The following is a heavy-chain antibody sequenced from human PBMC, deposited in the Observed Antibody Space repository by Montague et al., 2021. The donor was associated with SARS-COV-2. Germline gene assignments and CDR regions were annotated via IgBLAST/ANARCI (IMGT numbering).Heavy chain of an antibody. CDR1: GDSVISDKYY. Sequence: SETLSPTCTVTGDSVISDKYYWSWIRQPPGKGLEWIGYIYYSGSTNYNPSLKSRVTISVDTSKNQFSLKLSSVTAADTAVYYCARDPWRITIFGVVTRYGMDVWGQGTTVTVSS. D-gene: IGHD3-3*01. J-gene: IGHJ6*02. V-gene: IGHV4-61*01. CDR3: ARDPWRITIFGVVTRYGMDV. CDR2: IYYSGST.